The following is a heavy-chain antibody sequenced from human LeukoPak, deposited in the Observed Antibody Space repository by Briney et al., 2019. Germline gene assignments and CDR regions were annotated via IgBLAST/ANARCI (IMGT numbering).Heavy chain of an antibody. V-gene: IGHV3-23*01. CDR1: GFTFSSYA. D-gene: IGHD3-9*01. J-gene: IGHJ6*02. Sequence: GGSLRLSCAASGFTFSSYAMSWVRQAPGKGLEWVSAISGSGGSTYYADSVKGRFTISRDNAKNSLYLQMNSLRAEDTAVYYCARACMPKRLLRYFDAPSYYYGMDVWGQGTTVTVPS. CDR3: ARACMPKRLLRYFDAPSYYYGMDV. CDR2: ISGSGGST.